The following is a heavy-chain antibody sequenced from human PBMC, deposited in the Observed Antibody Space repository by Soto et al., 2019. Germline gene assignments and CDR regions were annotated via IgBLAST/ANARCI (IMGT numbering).Heavy chain of an antibody. J-gene: IGHJ6*03. Sequence: SETLSLTCTVSGGSISSYYWSWIRQPPGKGLEWIGDIYYSGSTNYNPSLKRRVTISVDTSKNQFSLKLSSVAAAATAVYYCASIAAAGTEGHYCYMEVWGKGTTVTVSS. D-gene: IGHD6-13*01. CDR2: IYYSGST. CDR1: GGSISSYY. CDR3: ASIAAAGTEGHYCYMEV. V-gene: IGHV4-59*08.